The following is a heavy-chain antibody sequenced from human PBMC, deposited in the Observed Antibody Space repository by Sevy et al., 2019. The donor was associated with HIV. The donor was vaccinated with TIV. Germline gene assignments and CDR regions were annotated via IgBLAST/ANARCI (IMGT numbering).Heavy chain of an antibody. D-gene: IGHD3-10*01. J-gene: IGHJ4*02. V-gene: IGHV3-7*04. CDR2: IKHDGSDK. CDR3: VRVRAFLLFGELPRYRFDS. Sequence: GGSLRLSCVASGFTLSSYWMSWVRQVPGQGLEWVADIKHDGSDKNYLDSVKGRFTISRDNAKKSLYLQMNNLRVEDTALYYCVRVRAFLLFGELPRYRFDSWGQGTLLTVSS. CDR1: GFTLSSYW.